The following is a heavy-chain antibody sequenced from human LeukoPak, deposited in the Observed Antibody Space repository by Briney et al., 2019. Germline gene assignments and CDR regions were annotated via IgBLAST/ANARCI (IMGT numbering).Heavy chain of an antibody. Sequence: ASVKVSCKASGYTFTSYGISWVREAPGQGREWMGWSSAYNGNTNYAQKLQGRVTMTTDTSTSTTYMELRSLRSDDTAVYYCARITMVRGEGWFDPWGQGTLVTVSS. V-gene: IGHV1-18*01. J-gene: IGHJ5*02. CDR2: SSAYNGNT. CDR1: GYTFTSYG. CDR3: ARITMVRGEGWFDP. D-gene: IGHD3-10*01.